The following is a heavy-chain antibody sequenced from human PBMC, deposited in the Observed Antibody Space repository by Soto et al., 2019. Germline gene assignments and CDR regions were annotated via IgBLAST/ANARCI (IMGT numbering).Heavy chain of an antibody. V-gene: IGHV1-18*01. D-gene: IGHD1-1*01. CDR2: ISVYNGNA. CDR1: GYTFITYG. Sequence: QVQLVQSGAEVKKPGASVKVSCKASGYTFITYGISWVRQAPGQGLEWMGWISVYNGNAKYAQNLQDRVTMTAHTSTNTAYMELRSLRSDDTAVYYCARRGRGNCPSWFDPWGQGTLVTVSS. J-gene: IGHJ5*02. CDR3: ARRGRGNCPSWFDP.